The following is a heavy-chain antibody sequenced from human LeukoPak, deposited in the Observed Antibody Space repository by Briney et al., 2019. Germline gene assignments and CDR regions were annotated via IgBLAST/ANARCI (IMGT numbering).Heavy chain of an antibody. CDR3: ARDRVHCSGGTCSTDY. V-gene: IGHV3-21*01. J-gene: IGHJ4*02. D-gene: IGHD2-15*01. Sequence: PGGSLRLSCAASGFTFSSYSMNWVRQAPGKGLEWVSSIGSTSSYIYYADSVKGRFTISRDNAKNSLSLQMNSLRAEDTAMYYCARDRVHCSGGTCSTDYWGQGTLVTVSS. CDR1: GFTFSSYS. CDR2: IGSTSSYI.